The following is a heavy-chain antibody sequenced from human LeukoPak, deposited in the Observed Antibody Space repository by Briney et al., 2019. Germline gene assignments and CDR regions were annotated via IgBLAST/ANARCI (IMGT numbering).Heavy chain of an antibody. J-gene: IGHJ4*02. CDR3: ARGVRRYSYDRISRKGPYFDY. CDR1: GGSFSGYY. D-gene: IGHD5-18*01. CDR2: INHSGST. V-gene: IGHV4-34*01. Sequence: SETLSLTCAVYGGSFSGYYWSWIRQPPGKGLEWIGEINHSGSTNYNPSLKSRVTISVDTSKNQFSLKLSSVTAADTAVYYCARGVRRYSYDRISRKGPYFDYWGQGTLVTVSS.